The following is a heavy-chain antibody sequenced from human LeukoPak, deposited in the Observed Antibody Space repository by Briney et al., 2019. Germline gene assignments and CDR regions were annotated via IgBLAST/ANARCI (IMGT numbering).Heavy chain of an antibody. V-gene: IGHV3-23*01. CDR2: ISNNGGYT. Sequence: GGSLRLSCAASGFTFSSSAMSWVRQAPGKGLEWVSAISNNGGYTYYADSVQGRFTISRDNSKNTLYLQMNSLRAEDTAVYYCAPTYYYDSSGYYNRKGDRATSPCFDYWGQGTLVTVSS. J-gene: IGHJ4*02. CDR1: GFTFSSSA. D-gene: IGHD3-22*01. CDR3: APTYYYDSSGYYNRKGDRATSPCFDY.